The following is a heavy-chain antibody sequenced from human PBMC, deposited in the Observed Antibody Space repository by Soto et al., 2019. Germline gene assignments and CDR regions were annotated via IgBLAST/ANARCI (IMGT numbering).Heavy chain of an antibody. J-gene: IGHJ4*02. CDR3: ARYDYADYIDS. V-gene: IGHV4-39*01. CDR2: IYYSGSP. Sequence: SETLSLTCSVSGDSIRQPNYYWGWIRQPPGKGLEWIASIYYSGSPYYNPSLKSRVTISVDASKDQFSLTLTSVTAADTSVYYCARYDYADYIDSWGRGILVTVSS. CDR1: GDSIRQPNYY. D-gene: IGHD3-16*01.